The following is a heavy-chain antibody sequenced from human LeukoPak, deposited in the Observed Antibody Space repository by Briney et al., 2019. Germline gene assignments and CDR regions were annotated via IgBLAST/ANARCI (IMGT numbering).Heavy chain of an antibody. CDR3: ARRSYSYGYWAFDI. CDR2: IYYSGST. V-gene: IGHV4-59*08. CDR1: GCSISSYY. J-gene: IGHJ3*02. D-gene: IGHD5-18*01. Sequence: SETLSLTCTVSGCSISSYYWSWIRQPPGKGLEWIGYIYYSGSTNYNPSLKSRVTISVDTSKNQFSLKLSSVTAADTAVYYCARRSYSYGYWAFDIWGQGTMVTVSS.